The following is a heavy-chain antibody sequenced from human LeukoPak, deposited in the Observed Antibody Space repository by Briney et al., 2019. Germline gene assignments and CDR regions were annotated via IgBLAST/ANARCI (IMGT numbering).Heavy chain of an antibody. CDR2: IIPIFGTA. CDR1: GGAFSSYA. J-gene: IGHJ4*02. CDR3: ASVSRLVIGYFDY. V-gene: IGHV1-69*13. D-gene: IGHD3-9*01. Sequence: SVKVSCKASGGAFSSYAISWVRQAPGQGLEWMGGIIPIFGTANYAQKFQGRVTITADESTSTAYMELSSLRSEDTAVYYCASVSRLVIGYFDYWDQGTLVTVSS.